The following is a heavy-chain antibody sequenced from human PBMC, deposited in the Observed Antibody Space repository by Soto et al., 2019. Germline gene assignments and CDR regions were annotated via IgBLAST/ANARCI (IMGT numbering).Heavy chain of an antibody. J-gene: IGHJ4*02. D-gene: IGHD3-16*01. CDR2: ISSSGSTR. CDR1: RFTFSDYY. CDR3: SRDFDYACY. V-gene: IGHV3-11*01. Sequence: QVQLVESGGGLVKPGGSLRLSCAASRFTFSDYYMSWLRQAPGKGLEWISNISSSGSTRYYADSVKGRFTISRDNAKNSLYLQMNRRRAEDTAVYYCSRDFDYACYWGQGTLVTFSS.